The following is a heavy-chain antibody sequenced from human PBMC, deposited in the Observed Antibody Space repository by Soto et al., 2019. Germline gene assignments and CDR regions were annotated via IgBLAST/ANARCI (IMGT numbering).Heavy chain of an antibody. D-gene: IGHD6-19*01. Sequence: SLSLSCAASGFTFGDYAMQWVRQAPGKGLEWVSAISWNSGSIDYADSVKGRFTISRDNAKNSLYLQMNSLRAEDTALHYCAKSHTTSGWYVTTDYWGQGTRVTVSS. CDR1: GFTFGDYA. CDR2: ISWNSGSI. J-gene: IGHJ4*02. V-gene: IGHV3-9*01. CDR3: AKSHTTSGWYVTTDY.